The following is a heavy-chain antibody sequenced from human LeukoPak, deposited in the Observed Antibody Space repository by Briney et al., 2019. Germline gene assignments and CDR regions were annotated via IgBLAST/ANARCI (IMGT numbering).Heavy chain of an antibody. J-gene: IGHJ4*02. CDR3: AREVGHYYGSGSYFV. D-gene: IGHD3-10*01. Sequence: ASVKVTCKASGHTFTSYAMNWVRQAPGQGLEWMGWINTNTGNPTYAQGFTGRFVFSLDTSVSTAYLQISSLKAEDTAVYYCAREVGHYYGSGSYFVWGQGTLVTVSS. V-gene: IGHV7-4-1*02. CDR2: INTNTGNP. CDR1: GHTFTSYA.